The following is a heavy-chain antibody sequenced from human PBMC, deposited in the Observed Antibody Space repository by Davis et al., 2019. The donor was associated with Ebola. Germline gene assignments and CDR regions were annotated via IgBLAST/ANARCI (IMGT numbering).Heavy chain of an antibody. CDR2: IKSKTDGGTT. V-gene: IGHV3-15*07. CDR3: TSTLIVTNDDY. Sequence: GESLKISCAASGFTFSSYWMHWVRQAPGKGLEWVGRIKSKTDGGTTDYAAPVKGRFTISRDDSKNTAYLQMNSLKTEDTAVYYCTSTLIVTNDDYWGQGTLVTVSS. J-gene: IGHJ4*02. CDR1: GFTFSSYW. D-gene: IGHD1-26*01.